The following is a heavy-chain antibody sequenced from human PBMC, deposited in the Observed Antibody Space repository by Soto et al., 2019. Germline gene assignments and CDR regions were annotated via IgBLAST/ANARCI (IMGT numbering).Heavy chain of an antibody. J-gene: IGHJ4*02. CDR2: ISGSGGST. CDR3: AKDWEIVGDYGTDY. V-gene: IGHV3-23*01. D-gene: IGHD4-17*01. CDR1: GFTFSSYA. Sequence: EVQLLESGGGLVQPGGSLRLSCAASGFTFSSYAMSWVRQAPGKGLEWVSDISGSGGSTYYADSVKGRFTISRDNSNNTMYLQMNSLRAEDTAVYYCAKDWEIVGDYGTDYWGQGTLVTDSS.